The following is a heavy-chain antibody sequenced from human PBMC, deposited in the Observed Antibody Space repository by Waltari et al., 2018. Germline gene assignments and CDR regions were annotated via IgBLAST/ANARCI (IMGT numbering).Heavy chain of an antibody. CDR3: AKGREDIVVVPAGSFDY. J-gene: IGHJ4*02. D-gene: IGHD2-2*01. Sequence: EVQLLESGGGLVQPGGSLRLSCAASGFTFSSYAMSWVRQAPGKGLEWVSAIRGSGGSTYYADSVKGRFTISRDNSKNTLYLQMNSLRAEDTAVYYCAKGREDIVVVPAGSFDYWGQGTLVTVSS. V-gene: IGHV3-23*01. CDR1: GFTFSSYA. CDR2: IRGSGGST.